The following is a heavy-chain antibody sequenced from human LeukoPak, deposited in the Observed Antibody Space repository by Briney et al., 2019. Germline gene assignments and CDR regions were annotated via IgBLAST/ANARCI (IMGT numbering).Heavy chain of an antibody. V-gene: IGHV3-7*01. CDR1: GFTFSSYW. D-gene: IGHD1-26*01. CDR2: IKKDGSNK. Sequence: GGSLRLSCAASGFTFSSYWMSWVRQAPGKGLEWVANIKKDGSNKYYVESLKGRFTISRDNAKNSLYLQMNSLRAEDTAVYYCARDKIVGATHFDYWGQGTLVTVSS. CDR3: ARDKIVGATHFDY. J-gene: IGHJ4*02.